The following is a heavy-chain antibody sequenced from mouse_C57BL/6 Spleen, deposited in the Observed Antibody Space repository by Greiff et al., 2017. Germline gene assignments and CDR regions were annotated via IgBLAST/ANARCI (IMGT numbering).Heavy chain of an antibody. J-gene: IGHJ4*01. CDR3: ARWRYDYDDAMDY. CDR2: IDPSDSET. V-gene: IGHV1-52*01. Sequence: VKLQQPGAELVRPGSSVKLSCKASGYTFTSSWMHWVKQRPIQGLEWIGNIDPSDSETHYNQKFKDKATLTVDKSSSTAYMQLSSLTSEDSAVYYCARWRYDYDDAMDYWGQGTSVTVSS. CDR1: GYTFTSSW. D-gene: IGHD2-4*01.